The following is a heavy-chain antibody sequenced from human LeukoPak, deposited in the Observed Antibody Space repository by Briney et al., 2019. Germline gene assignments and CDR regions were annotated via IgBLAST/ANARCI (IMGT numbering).Heavy chain of an antibody. CDR1: GYTFTNYY. D-gene: IGHD3-3*01. CDR2: INPSGGST. V-gene: IGHV1-46*01. CDR3: AKDLHRGITIFGVAAFDY. Sequence: ASVKASCKASGYTFTNYYMHWVRQAPGQGLEWMGIINPSGGSTSYAPKFQGRVTMTRDTSTSTVYLELNSLRAEDTAVYYCAKDLHRGITIFGVAAFDYWGQGPLVTVSS. J-gene: IGHJ4*02.